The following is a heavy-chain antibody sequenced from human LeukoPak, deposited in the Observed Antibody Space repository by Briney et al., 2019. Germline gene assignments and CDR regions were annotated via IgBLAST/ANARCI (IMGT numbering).Heavy chain of an antibody. V-gene: IGHV1-18*01. CDR1: GYTFTAYY. J-gene: IGHJ6*03. D-gene: IGHD4-17*01. CDR2: ISAYNGNT. Sequence: ASVKVSCKASGYTFTAYYMHWVRQAPGQGLEWMGWISAYNGNTNYAQKLQGRVTMTTDTSTSTAYMELRSLRSDDTAVYYCARDLDDYGDYGEAYYYMDVWGKGTTVTISS. CDR3: ARDLDDYGDYGEAYYYMDV.